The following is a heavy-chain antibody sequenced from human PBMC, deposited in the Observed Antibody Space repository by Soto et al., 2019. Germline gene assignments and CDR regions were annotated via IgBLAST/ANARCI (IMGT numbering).Heavy chain of an antibody. CDR2: ISDSGDST. V-gene: IGHV3-23*01. D-gene: IGHD3-10*01. CDR1: GFTFSSYA. Sequence: GGSLRLSCAASGFTFSSYAMSWVRQAPGKGLEWVSAISDSGDSTYYADSVEGRFTISRDNSKNTLYLQMNSLRAEDTAVYYCARDPGDGMDVWGQGTTVTVSS. CDR3: ARDPGDGMDV. J-gene: IGHJ6*02.